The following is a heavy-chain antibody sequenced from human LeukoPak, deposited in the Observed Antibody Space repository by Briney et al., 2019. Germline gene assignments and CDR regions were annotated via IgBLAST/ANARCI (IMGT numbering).Heavy chain of an antibody. V-gene: IGHV1-46*01. CDR1: GYTFTNNW. D-gene: IGHD7-27*01. Sequence: ASVKVSCKTSGYTFTNNWMHWVRQAPGQGLEWVGVINPTGTSTLYAQNFQGRVTLTRDMSTTTDYMELRSLTSEDTAVYYCARDLAWGAFDYWGQGTLVTVSS. CDR3: ARDLAWGAFDY. J-gene: IGHJ4*02. CDR2: INPTGTST.